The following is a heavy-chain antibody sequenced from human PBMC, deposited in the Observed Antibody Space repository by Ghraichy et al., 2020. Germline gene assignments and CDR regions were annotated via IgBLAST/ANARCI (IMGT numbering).Heavy chain of an antibody. V-gene: IGHV1-69*13. Sequence: SVKVSCKASGGTFSSYAISWVRQAPGQGLEWMGGIIPIFGTANYAQKFQGRVTITADESTSTAYMELSSLRSEDTAMYYCARDGRDYSKGWWFDPWGQGTLVTVSS. CDR2: IIPIFGTA. J-gene: IGHJ5*02. CDR1: GGTFSSYA. D-gene: IGHD4-11*01. CDR3: ARDGRDYSKGWWFDP.